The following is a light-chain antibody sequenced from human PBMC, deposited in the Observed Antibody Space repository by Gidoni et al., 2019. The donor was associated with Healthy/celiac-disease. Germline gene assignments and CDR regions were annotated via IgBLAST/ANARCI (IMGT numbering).Light chain of an antibody. CDR1: QSVSSY. CDR3: QQRSNWPYA. CDR2: DAS. V-gene: IGKV3-11*01. Sequence: EIVLTQSPATLSLSPGERATLSCMASQSVSSYLAWYQQKPGQAPRLLIYDASNRATGIPARFSGSGSGTDFTLTISSREPEDFAVYYGQQRSNWPYAFGQGTKREIK. J-gene: IGKJ2*01.